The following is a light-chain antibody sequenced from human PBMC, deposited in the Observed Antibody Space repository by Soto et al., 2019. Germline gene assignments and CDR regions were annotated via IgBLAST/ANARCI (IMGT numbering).Light chain of an antibody. J-gene: IGKJ3*01. CDR2: GAS. Sequence: EIVMTQSPATLSVSPGERATLSCRASQSVSSNLAWYQQKPGQAPRLLIYGASTRATGIPARFSGSGSGTEFTLTISSLQSEDFAVYYCQQYNNWPPILPFGPGTKVDIK. CDR3: QQYNNWPPILP. CDR1: QSVSSN. V-gene: IGKV3-15*01.